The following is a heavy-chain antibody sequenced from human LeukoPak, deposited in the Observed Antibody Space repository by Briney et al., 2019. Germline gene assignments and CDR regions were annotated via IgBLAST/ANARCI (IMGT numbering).Heavy chain of an antibody. V-gene: IGHV3-21*01. Sequence: GGSLRLSCVASGFTFSGYSMNWVRQAPGKGLEWVSSITRSSNYIYYADSVKGRFTISRDNAKNSLYLQMNSLRAEDTAVYYCASSRYDSSGYYGIIAYWGQGTLVTVSS. CDR3: ASSRYDSSGYYGIIAY. J-gene: IGHJ4*02. CDR2: ITRSSNYI. D-gene: IGHD3-22*01. CDR1: GFTFSGYS.